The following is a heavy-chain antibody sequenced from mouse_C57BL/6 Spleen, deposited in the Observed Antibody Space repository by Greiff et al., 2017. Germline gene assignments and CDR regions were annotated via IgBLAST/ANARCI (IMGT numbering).Heavy chain of an antibody. V-gene: IGHV5-9*01. D-gene: IGHD2-5*01. CDR3: ARQYSNFWFAY. J-gene: IGHJ3*01. Sequence: DVHLVESGGGLVKPGGSLKLSCAASGFTFSSYTMSWVRQTPEKRLEWVATISGGGGNTYYPDSVKGRFTISRDNAKNTLYLQMSSLMSEDTALYYCARQYSNFWFAYWGQGTLVTVSA. CDR1: GFTFSSYT. CDR2: ISGGGGNT.